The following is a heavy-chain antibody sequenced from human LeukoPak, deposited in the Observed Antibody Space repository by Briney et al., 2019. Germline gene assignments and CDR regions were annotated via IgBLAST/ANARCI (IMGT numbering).Heavy chain of an antibody. D-gene: IGHD3-22*01. CDR1: GYTFTSYA. V-gene: IGHV1-3*01. CDR3: ARDGLLYDSSGYPDY. J-gene: IGHJ4*02. Sequence: ASVKVSCKASGYTFTSYAMHWVRQAPGQRLEGMGWINAGNGNTKYSQEFQGRVTMTRDTSISTAYMELSRLRSDDTAVYYCARDGLLYDSSGYPDYWGQGTLVTVSS. CDR2: INAGNGNT.